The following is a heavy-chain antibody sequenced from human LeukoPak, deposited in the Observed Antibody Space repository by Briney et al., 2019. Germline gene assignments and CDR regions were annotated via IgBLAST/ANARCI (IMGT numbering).Heavy chain of an antibody. V-gene: IGHV5-10-1*01. CDR2: IDPSDSYT. Sequence: GESLRISCKGSGYSFTSYWISWVRQMPGKGLEWMGRIDPSDSYTNYSPSFQGHVTISADKSISTAYLQWSSLKASDTAMYHCARRGYCSSTSCYEGTNWFDPWGQGTLVTVSS. CDR3: ARRGYCSSTSCYEGTNWFDP. CDR1: GYSFTSYW. J-gene: IGHJ5*02. D-gene: IGHD2-2*01.